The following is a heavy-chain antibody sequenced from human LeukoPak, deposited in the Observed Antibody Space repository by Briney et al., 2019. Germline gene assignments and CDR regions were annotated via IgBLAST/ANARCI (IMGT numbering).Heavy chain of an antibody. J-gene: IGHJ4*02. Sequence: GFSVPVSCLPSGCTLPSYGIIWVRQAPAPGLEWMGWISAYNGNTNYEQKLHGRVSMTTDPSTSTAYMELRSLRSDDTAVYYCARVRRELLDYSFDYWGQGTLVTVSS. CDR2: ISAYNGNT. CDR1: GCTLPSYG. V-gene: IGHV1-18*01. CDR3: ARVRRELLDYSFDY. D-gene: IGHD1-7*01.